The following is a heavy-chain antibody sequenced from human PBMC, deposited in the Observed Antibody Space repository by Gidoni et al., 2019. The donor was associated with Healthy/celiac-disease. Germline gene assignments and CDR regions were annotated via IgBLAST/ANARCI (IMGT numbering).Heavy chain of an antibody. CDR2: IRSKAYGGTT. V-gene: IGHV3-49*03. D-gene: IGHD3-3*01. Sequence: EVKLVESGGGLVQPGRSLRHSCTASGFTFGDYAMSWFRQAPGKGLEWVGFIRSKAYGGTTEYAASVKGRFTISRDDSKSIAYLQMNSLKTEDTAVYYCTRGFDDFWSGYFPGCHYWGQGTLVTVSS. J-gene: IGHJ4*02. CDR1: GFTFGDYA. CDR3: TRGFDDFWSGYFPGCHY.